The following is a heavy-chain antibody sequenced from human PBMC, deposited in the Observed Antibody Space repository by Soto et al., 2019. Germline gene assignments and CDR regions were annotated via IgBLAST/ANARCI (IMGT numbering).Heavy chain of an antibody. J-gene: IGHJ3*01. CDR1: RFTFSSYA. CDR3: ARDGGSRGNYYSASDL. V-gene: IGHV3-30*04. Sequence: PGGSLRLSCAGSRFTFSSYAMHWVRQAPGKGLEWVSVISPDGSDTFYAESVKGRFTISRDNSKNTMYVQMNSLRPEDTAIYYCARDGGSRGNYYSASDLWGQGTMVTVSS. D-gene: IGHD1-26*01. CDR2: ISPDGSDT.